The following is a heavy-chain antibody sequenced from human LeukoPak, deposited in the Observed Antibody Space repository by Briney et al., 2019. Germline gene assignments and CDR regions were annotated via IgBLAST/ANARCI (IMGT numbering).Heavy chain of an antibody. Sequence: ASVKVSCKASGYTFTGYYMHWVRQAPGQGLEWMGIINPSGGSTSYAQKFQGRVTMTRDTSTSTVYMELSSLRSEDTAVYYCARSCSGGSCLGAFDIWGQGTMVTVSS. V-gene: IGHV1-46*01. CDR3: ARSCSGGSCLGAFDI. CDR2: INPSGGST. J-gene: IGHJ3*02. CDR1: GYTFTGYY. D-gene: IGHD2-15*01.